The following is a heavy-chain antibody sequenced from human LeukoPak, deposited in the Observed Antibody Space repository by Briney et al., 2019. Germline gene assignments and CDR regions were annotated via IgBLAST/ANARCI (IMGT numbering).Heavy chain of an antibody. V-gene: IGHV4-59*01. CDR1: GGSISSYY. CDR3: ARVSTGIEVAVYFDY. Sequence: SETLSLTCTVSGGSISSYYWSWIRQPPGKGLEWIGYIYYSGSTNYNPSLKSRVTISVDTSKNQFSLKLSSVTAADTAVYYCARVSTGIEVAVYFDYWGQGTLVTVSS. CDR2: IYYSGST. J-gene: IGHJ4*02. D-gene: IGHD6-19*01.